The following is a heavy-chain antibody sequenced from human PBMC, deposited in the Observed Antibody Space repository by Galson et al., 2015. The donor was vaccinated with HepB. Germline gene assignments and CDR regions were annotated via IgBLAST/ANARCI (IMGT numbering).Heavy chain of an antibody. CDR1: GFTFSNAW. CDR3: TTDVSWRRALVDY. J-gene: IGHJ4*02. Sequence: SLRLSCAASGFTFSNAWMSWVRQAPGKGLEWVGRIKSKTDGGTTDYAAPVKGRFTISRDDSKNTLYLQMNSLKTEDTAVYYCTTDVSWRRALVDYWGQGTLVTVSS. V-gene: IGHV3-15*01. CDR2: IKSKTDGGTT. D-gene: IGHD3-3*01.